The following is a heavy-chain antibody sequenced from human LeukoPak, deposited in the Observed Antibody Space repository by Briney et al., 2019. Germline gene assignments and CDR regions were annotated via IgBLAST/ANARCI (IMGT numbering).Heavy chain of an antibody. J-gene: IGHJ3*02. Sequence: PGGSLRLSCAASGFTVSSNYMSWVRQAPGEGLEWVSSFYRGIRTYYADSVKGRFTTSRDHTKNTVYLQMDSLRPEDTAVYYCARYYDSSGYTQGAFDIWGQGTMVTVS. CDR2: FYRGIRT. CDR1: GFTVSSNY. V-gene: IGHV3-66*02. D-gene: IGHD3-22*01. CDR3: ARYYDSSGYTQGAFDI.